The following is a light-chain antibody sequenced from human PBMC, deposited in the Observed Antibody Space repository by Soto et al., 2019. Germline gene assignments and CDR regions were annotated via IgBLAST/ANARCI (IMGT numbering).Light chain of an antibody. Sequence: HAPAILSVSRGESATRCVMTSQSVSSSYLAWYQQKPGQSPRLLIYGASSRATGIPDRFSGSGSGTDFSLTISRLEAEDFAVYYCQQYGSSPLTFGGGTRWIS. CDR2: GAS. J-gene: IGKJ4*01. V-gene: IGKV3-20*01. CDR1: QSVSSSY. CDR3: QQYGSSPLT.